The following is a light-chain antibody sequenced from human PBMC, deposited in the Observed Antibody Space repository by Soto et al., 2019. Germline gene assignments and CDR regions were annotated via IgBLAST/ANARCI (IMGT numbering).Light chain of an antibody. CDR3: QQYNSYSPWT. Sequence: DIQMTQSPSTLSASVGDRVTITCRASQSISSWLAWYQQKPGKAPKLLIYDASSLESGVPSRFSSSGSGTEFTLTISSLQPDDVATYYCQQYNSYSPWTFGQGTKVDIK. J-gene: IGKJ1*01. CDR2: DAS. V-gene: IGKV1-5*01. CDR1: QSISSW.